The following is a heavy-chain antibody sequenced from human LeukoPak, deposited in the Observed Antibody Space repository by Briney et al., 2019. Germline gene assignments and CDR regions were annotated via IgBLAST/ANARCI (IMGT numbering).Heavy chain of an antibody. V-gene: IGHV4-39*07. CDR3: VGDNPDYDFWSGSDAFDI. J-gene: IGHJ3*02. CDR1: GGSISSSSYY. D-gene: IGHD3-3*01. Sequence: SETLSLTCTVSGGSISSSSYYWGWIRQPPGKGLEWIGSIYYSGSTYYNPSLKSRVTISVDTSKNQFSLKLSSVTAADTAVYYCVGDNPDYDFWSGSDAFDIWGQGTMVTVSS. CDR2: IYYSGST.